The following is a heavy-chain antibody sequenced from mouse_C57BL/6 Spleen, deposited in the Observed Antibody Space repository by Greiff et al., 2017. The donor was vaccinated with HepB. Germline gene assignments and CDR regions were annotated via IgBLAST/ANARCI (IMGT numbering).Heavy chain of an antibody. Sequence: QVHVKQSGAELARPGASVKMSCKASGYTFTSYTMHWVKQRPGQGLEWIGYINPSSGYTKYNQKFKDKATLTADKSSSTAYMQLSSLTSEDSAVYYCATPLYYSNYDAMDYWGQGTSVTVSS. V-gene: IGHV1-4*01. D-gene: IGHD2-5*01. J-gene: IGHJ4*01. CDR1: GYTFTSYT. CDR3: ATPLYYSNYDAMDY. CDR2: INPSSGYT.